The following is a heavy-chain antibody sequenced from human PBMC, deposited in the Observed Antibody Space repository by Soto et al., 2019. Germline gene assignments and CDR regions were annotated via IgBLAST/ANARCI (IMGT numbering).Heavy chain of an antibody. CDR3: ARDGAQQLESYLLDP. D-gene: IGHD6-13*01. CDR1: GGTFSSYA. J-gene: IGHJ5*02. Sequence: SVKVSCKASGGTFSSYAISWVRQAPGQGLEWMGGIIPIFGTANYAQKFQGRVTITAEESTSTAYMELSSLRSEDTAVYYCARDGAQQLESYLLDPWGPGTMVTVYS. CDR2: IIPIFGTA. V-gene: IGHV1-69*13.